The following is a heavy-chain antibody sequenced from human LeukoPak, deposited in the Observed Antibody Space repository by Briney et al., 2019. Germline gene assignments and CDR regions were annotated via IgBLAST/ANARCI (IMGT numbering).Heavy chain of an antibody. V-gene: IGHV3-7*03. CDR2: IKQDGSEK. Sequence: GGSLRLSCAASGCTFSSYWMSWVRQAPGKGLEWVANIKQDGSEKYYVDSVKGRFTISRDNAKNSLYLQMNSLRAEDTAVYYCARDPGTLDYWGQGTLVTVSS. CDR3: ARDPGTLDY. J-gene: IGHJ4*02. CDR1: GCTFSSYW. D-gene: IGHD1-1*01.